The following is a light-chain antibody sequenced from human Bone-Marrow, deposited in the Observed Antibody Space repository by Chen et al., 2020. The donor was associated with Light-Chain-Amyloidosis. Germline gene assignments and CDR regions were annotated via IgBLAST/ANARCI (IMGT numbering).Light chain of an antibody. J-gene: IGLJ2*01. CDR2: RDT. CDR3: QSADSSGTYEVI. V-gene: IGLV3-25*03. CDR1: DLPTKY. Sequence: SYELPQPPSLSVSPGQPARITCSGDDLPTKYAYWYQQKTGQAPVLVIHRDTERPSGISERFSGSSSGTTATLTISGVQAEDEADYHCQSADSSGTYEVIFGGGTKLTVL.